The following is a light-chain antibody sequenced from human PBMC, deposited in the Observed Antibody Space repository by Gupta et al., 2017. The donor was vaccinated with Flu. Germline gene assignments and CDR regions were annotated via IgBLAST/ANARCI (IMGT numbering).Light chain of an antibody. Sequence: EIVLTLSPGTLSLSPGERATLSCRASQSVTSNYLAWYQQKPGQAPSLLIYGASSRATGIPDRFSGSGSGTDFTLTISRLEPEDFAVYYCQQYGTSPRTFGQGTKVEVK. CDR3: QQYGTSPRT. CDR2: GAS. V-gene: IGKV3-20*01. J-gene: IGKJ1*01. CDR1: QSVTSNY.